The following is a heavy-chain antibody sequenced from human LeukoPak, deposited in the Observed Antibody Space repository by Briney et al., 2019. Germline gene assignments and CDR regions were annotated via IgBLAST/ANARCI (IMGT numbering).Heavy chain of an antibody. CDR2: ISSSSSYI. J-gene: IGHJ3*02. CDR3: ARDAGYYDSSGYSIRAFDI. CDR1: GFTFSRFE. V-gene: IGHV3-21*01. Sequence: GGSLRLSCVASGFTFSRFEMNWVRQAPGKGLEWVSSISSSSSYIYYADSVKGRFTISRDNAKNSLYLQMNSLRAEDTAVYYCARDAGYYDSSGYSIRAFDIWGQGTMVTVSS. D-gene: IGHD3-22*01.